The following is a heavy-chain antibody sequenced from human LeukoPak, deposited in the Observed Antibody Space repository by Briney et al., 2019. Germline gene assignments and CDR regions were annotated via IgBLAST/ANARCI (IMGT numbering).Heavy chain of an antibody. J-gene: IGHJ5*02. CDR1: GGSITSYY. V-gene: IGHV4-59*01. CDR2: IYHSGST. D-gene: IGHD3-10*01. Sequence: PSETLSLTCTVSGGSITSYYWHWIRQPPGKGLEWIGYIYHSGSTNYNPSLKSRVTISVDTSRKQFSLKLHSVSAADTAVYYCARDRGRATWFDPWGQGTVVTVSS. CDR3: ARDRGRATWFDP.